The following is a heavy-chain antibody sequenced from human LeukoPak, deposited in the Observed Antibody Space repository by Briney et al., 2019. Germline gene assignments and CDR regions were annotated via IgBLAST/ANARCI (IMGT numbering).Heavy chain of an antibody. J-gene: IGHJ4*02. CDR1: GFTLRNYA. D-gene: IGHD3-9*01. Sequence: AGGSLRLSCATSGFTLRNYAMSWVRQAPGKGLEWVSSITYNSAATYYLDSVKARFTISRDNSRSTLYLQMDSLTAEDTALYYCAKDGLYFDGSTHIYYFDSWGQGTLVAVSS. V-gene: IGHV3-23*01. CDR2: ITYNSAAT. CDR3: AKDGLYFDGSTHIYYFDS.